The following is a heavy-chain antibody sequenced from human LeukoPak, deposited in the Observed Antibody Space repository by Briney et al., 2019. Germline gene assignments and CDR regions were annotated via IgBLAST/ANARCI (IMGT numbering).Heavy chain of an antibody. J-gene: IGHJ4*02. Sequence: SETLSLTCAVYGGSFNHYYWSWIRQPPGKGLEWIGEINHSGSTNYNPSLKSRVTISVDTSKNQFSLKLSSVTAADTAVYYCARRPVYCSSTSCAPRAFDYWGQGTLVTVSS. V-gene: IGHV4-34*01. CDR2: INHSGST. D-gene: IGHD2-2*01. CDR3: ARRPVYCSSTSCAPRAFDY. CDR1: GGSFNHYY.